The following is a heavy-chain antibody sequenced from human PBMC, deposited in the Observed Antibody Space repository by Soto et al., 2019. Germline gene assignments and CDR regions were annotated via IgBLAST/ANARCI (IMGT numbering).Heavy chain of an antibody. CDR2: IYSGGST. Sequence: PGGSLRLSCAASGFTVSSNYMSWVRQAPGKGLEWVSVIYSGGSTYYADSVKGRFTISRDNSKNTLYLQMNSLRAEDTAVYYCASLVVVAANDAFDIWGQVTMVTVSS. D-gene: IGHD2-15*01. CDR1: GFTVSSNY. J-gene: IGHJ3*02. CDR3: ASLVVVAANDAFDI. V-gene: IGHV3-53*01.